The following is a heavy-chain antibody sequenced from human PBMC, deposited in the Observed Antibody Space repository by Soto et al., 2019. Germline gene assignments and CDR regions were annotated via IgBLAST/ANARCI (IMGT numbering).Heavy chain of an antibody. Sequence: SETLSLTCTVSGGSISSSNWWSWVRQPPGKGLEWIGEIYHSGSTNYNPSLKSRVTISVDKSKNQFSLKLSSVTAADTAVYYCARLYMVRGVMNWLDPWGQGTLVTVSS. V-gene: IGHV4-4*02. J-gene: IGHJ5*02. CDR3: ARLYMVRGVMNWLDP. D-gene: IGHD3-10*01. CDR1: GGSISSSNW. CDR2: IYHSGST.